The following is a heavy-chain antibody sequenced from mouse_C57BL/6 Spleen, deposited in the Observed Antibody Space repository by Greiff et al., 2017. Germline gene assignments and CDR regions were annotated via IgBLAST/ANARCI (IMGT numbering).Heavy chain of an antibody. V-gene: IGHV2-9-1*01. Sequence: VKLMESGPGLVAPSQSLSITCTVSGFSLTSYAISWVRQPPGKGLEWLGVIWTGGGTNYNSALKSRLSISKDNAKSQVFLKMNSLQTDDTARDYCARTFYDYGYYFDYWGQGTTLTVSS. J-gene: IGHJ2*01. D-gene: IGHD2-4*01. CDR3: ARTFYDYGYYFDY. CDR2: IWTGGGT. CDR1: GFSLTSYA.